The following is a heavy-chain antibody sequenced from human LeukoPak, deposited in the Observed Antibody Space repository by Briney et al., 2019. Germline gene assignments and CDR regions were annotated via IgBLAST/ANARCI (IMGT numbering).Heavy chain of an antibody. V-gene: IGHV1-69*04. J-gene: IGHJ4*02. Sequence: SVTVSCKASGGSFNNKVVSWVRQAPGQGLEWMGRIIPRLRTADYAQTFQGRLTITADKSTDTAYMELTSLTSADTAVYYCARSGGSSWYASIYYRGQGTLVTVSS. D-gene: IGHD6-13*01. CDR1: GGSFNNKV. CDR2: IIPRLRTA. CDR3: ARSGGSSWYASIYY.